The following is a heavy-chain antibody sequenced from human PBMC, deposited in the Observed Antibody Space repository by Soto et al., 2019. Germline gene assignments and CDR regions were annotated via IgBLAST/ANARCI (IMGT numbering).Heavy chain of an antibody. Sequence: PGGSLRLSCEASGFSFSPYGMNWVRQAPGRGLEWISYISSTSTTMYYSDSVKGRCAISRDDARNSLSLEMNYLRDDDTAVYYCATDWSAIASGLDVWGPGTTVTVSS. J-gene: IGHJ6*02. V-gene: IGHV3-48*02. CDR2: ISSTSTTM. CDR3: ATDWSAIASGLDV. D-gene: IGHD3-3*01. CDR1: GFSFSPYG.